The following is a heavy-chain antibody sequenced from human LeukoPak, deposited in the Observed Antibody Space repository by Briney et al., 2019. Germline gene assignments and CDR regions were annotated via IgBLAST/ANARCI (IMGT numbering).Heavy chain of an antibody. CDR1: GGSISSGGYS. CDR3: ARARGYCSSTSCYPDY. D-gene: IGHD2-2*01. J-gene: IGHJ4*02. Sequence: SETLSLTCAVSGGSISSGGYSWSWIRQPPGKGLEWIGYIYHSGSTYYNPSLKSRVTISVDRSKNQFSLKLSSVTAADTAVYYCARARGYCSSTSCYPDYWGQGTLVTVFS. CDR2: IYHSGST. V-gene: IGHV4-30-2*01.